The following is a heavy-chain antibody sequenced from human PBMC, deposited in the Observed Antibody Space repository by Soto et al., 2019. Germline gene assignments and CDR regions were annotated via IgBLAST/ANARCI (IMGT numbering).Heavy chain of an antibody. CDR2: TFYRSKWYN. Sequence: SQTLSLTCAISGDSVASNSAAWNWIRQSPSRGLEWLGKTFYRSKWYNEYAVSVKSRITVNPDTSKNQFSLQLNSVTPEDTAVYYCARSQSRAFDIWGRGTMVTXSS. V-gene: IGHV6-1*01. CDR1: GDSVASNSAA. J-gene: IGHJ3*02. CDR3: ARSQSRAFDI.